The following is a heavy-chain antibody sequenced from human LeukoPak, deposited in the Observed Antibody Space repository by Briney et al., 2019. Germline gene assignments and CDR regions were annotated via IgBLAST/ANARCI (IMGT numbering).Heavy chain of an antibody. V-gene: IGHV3-74*01. J-gene: IGHJ4*02. CDR1: GFTFSSYW. Sequence: GGSLRLSCAASGFTFSSYWMHWVRQAPGKGLVWVSRINSDGSSTSYADSVKGRFTISRDNAKNSLYLQMNSLRAEDTAVYYCARAAYSGSFDYWSQGTLVTVSS. CDR2: INSDGSST. D-gene: IGHD1-26*01. CDR3: ARAAYSGSFDY.